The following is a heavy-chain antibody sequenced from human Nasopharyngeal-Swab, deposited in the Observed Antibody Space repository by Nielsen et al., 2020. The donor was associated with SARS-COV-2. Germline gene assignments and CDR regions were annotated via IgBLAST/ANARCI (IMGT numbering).Heavy chain of an antibody. J-gene: IGHJ4*02. CDR1: GFNLSNYG. CDR3: ARDAPAHYGAFY. D-gene: IGHD4-17*01. V-gene: IGHV3-30*02. Sequence: GESLKISCAVSGFNLSNYGMHWVRQTPGKGLEWVAFIAHDASNEYYGDSVKGRFSISRDSSKNTLYLQMDSLRGEDTAVYYCARDAPAHYGAFYWGRGTLVTVSS. CDR2: IAHDASNE.